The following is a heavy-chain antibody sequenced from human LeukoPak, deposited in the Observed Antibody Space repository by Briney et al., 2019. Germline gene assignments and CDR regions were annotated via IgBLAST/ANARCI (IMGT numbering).Heavy chain of an antibody. J-gene: IGHJ3*01. D-gene: IGHD6-19*01. Sequence: PSETLSLTCTVSGGSMNTYYWSWVRQSPGKGLEWIGYIHHSGGTNYSPSLKSRVTISVDTSKNRFSLRLTSLTAADTAVFFCAGGGWSFDAFDFWGQGTLVTVSS. CDR1: GGSMNTYY. CDR2: IHHSGGT. CDR3: AGGGWSFDAFDF. V-gene: IGHV4-4*08.